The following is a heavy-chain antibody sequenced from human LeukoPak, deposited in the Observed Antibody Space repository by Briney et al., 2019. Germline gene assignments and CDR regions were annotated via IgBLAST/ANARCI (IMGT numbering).Heavy chain of an antibody. CDR3: AKVRSGSANWALRIFDN. CDR2: ISGSGGST. Sequence: GGSLRLSCAASGFTFSSYAMSWVRQAPGKRLEWVSAISGSGGSTYYADSVKGRFTISRDNSNNTLYVHMNSLRAEDTAVYYCAKVRSGSANWALRIFDNWGQGTLVTVSS. D-gene: IGHD1-1*01. J-gene: IGHJ4*02. CDR1: GFTFSSYA. V-gene: IGHV3-23*01.